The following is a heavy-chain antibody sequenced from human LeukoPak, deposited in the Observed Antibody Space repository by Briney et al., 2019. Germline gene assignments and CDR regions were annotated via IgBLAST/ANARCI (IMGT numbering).Heavy chain of an antibody. CDR3: ASLGYSSNWYFEY. D-gene: IGHD6-13*01. CDR1: GYSFTNYW. J-gene: IGHJ4*02. CDR2: IYPGDSDT. Sequence: GESLKISCKGSGYSFTNYWIGWVRQMPGKGLEWMGIIYPGDSDTRYSPSFQGHVTISPDNSISPAYLQWSSLKASDTAMYYCASLGYSSNWYFEYWGQGTLVTVSS. V-gene: IGHV5-51*01.